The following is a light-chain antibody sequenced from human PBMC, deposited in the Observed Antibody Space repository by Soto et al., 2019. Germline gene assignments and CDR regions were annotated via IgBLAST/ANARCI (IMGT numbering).Light chain of an antibody. CDR2: GAS. V-gene: IGKV3-20*01. CDR3: QQYGSSRIT. Sequence: EIVLTQSPGTLSLSPGERATLSCSASPSVSSSYLAWYQQKPGQAPRLLIYGASTRATGIPDRFSGSGSGTDFTLTISRLEPEDVAVYDCQQYGSSRITFGGGTKVEIK. J-gene: IGKJ4*01. CDR1: PSVSSSY.